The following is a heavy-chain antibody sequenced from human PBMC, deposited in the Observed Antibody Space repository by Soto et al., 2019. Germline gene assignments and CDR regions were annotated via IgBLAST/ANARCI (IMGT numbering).Heavy chain of an antibody. CDR3: ARGVLYYYGSSGYSPDY. Sequence: QVQLVESGGGVVQPGRSLRLSCEGSGFTSSSYVMHWVRQAPGKGLEWVALISFDGSKKNYADSVKGRFTISRDNSKNMMYLQMNSLRTEDTAVYYCARGVLYYYGSSGYSPDYWGQGTLVTVSS. J-gene: IGHJ4*02. V-gene: IGHV3-30-3*01. D-gene: IGHD3-22*01. CDR2: ISFDGSKK. CDR1: GFTSSSYV.